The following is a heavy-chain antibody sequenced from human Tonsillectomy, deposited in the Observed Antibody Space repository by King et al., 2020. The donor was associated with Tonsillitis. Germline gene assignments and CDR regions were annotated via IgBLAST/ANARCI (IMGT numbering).Heavy chain of an antibody. CDR2: MNPNSGDT. CDR1: GYTFTTYY. J-gene: IGHJ4*02. Sequence: VQLVQAGAEVKKPGASVKVSFKASGYTFTTYYIYWVRQATGQGLEWMGWMNPNSGDTGYAQKFQGRVTMTRNTSLSTAYMELSSLRSEDTAVYYCARAFCGGDCWLTYWGQGTLVTVSS. V-gene: IGHV1-8*01. CDR3: ARAFCGGDCWLTY. D-gene: IGHD2-21*01.